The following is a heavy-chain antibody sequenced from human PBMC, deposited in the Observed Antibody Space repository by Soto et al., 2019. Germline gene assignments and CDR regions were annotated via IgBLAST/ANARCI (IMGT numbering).Heavy chain of an antibody. V-gene: IGHV4-34*01. Sequence: QVQLQQWGAGLLKPSETLSLTCAVYGGSFSGYYWSWIRQPPGKGLEWIGEINHSGSTNYNPSLKGRVTVSVDTSKNQFSLKLSSVTAADTAVYYCAREGDYGSGSYQHPIDYWGQGTLVTVSS. D-gene: IGHD3-10*01. J-gene: IGHJ4*02. CDR1: GGSFSGYY. CDR3: AREGDYGSGSYQHPIDY. CDR2: INHSGST.